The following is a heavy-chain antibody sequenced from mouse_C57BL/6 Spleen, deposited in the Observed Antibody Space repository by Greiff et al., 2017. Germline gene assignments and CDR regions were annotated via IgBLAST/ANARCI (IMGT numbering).Heavy chain of an antibody. D-gene: IGHD3-2*02. Sequence: VKLLESGAELVMPGASVTLSCKASGYTFTDYEMHWVKQTPVHGLEWIGAIDPATGGTAYNQKFKGKAILTADKSSSTAYMQRRRLTSEDSAVYYCRREGGSGRFAYWGQGTLVTVSA. CDR3: RREGGSGRFAY. V-gene: IGHV1-15*01. CDR2: IDPATGGT. CDR1: GYTFTDYE. J-gene: IGHJ3*01.